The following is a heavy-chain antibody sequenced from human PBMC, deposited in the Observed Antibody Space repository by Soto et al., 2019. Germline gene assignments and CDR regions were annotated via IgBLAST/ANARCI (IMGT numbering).Heavy chain of an antibody. V-gene: IGHV4-34*01. CDR2: INHSGST. J-gene: IGHJ4*02. CDR1: GGSFSGYY. CDR3: ARALGPGIDY. Sequence: SETLSLTCAVYGGSFSGYYWSWIRQPPGKGLEWIGEINHSGSTNYNPSLKSRVTISVDTSKNQFSLKLSSVTAADTAVYYCARALGPGIDYWGQGTLVTSPQ. D-gene: IGHD3-16*01.